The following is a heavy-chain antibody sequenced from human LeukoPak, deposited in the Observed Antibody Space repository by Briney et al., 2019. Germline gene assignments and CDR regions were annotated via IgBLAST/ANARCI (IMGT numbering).Heavy chain of an antibody. V-gene: IGHV6-1*01. CDR1: GDSVSSNSAT. J-gene: IGHJ4*02. Sequence: SQTLSLTCALSGDSVSSNSATWNWVRQSPSRGLEWLGRTYYRSKWFNDYAVSVKDRITITPDTSKNQFSLQLNSVTPEDTGIYYCAAKASYFGSWGQGVLVTVSS. CDR3: AAKASYFGS. CDR2: TYYRSKWFN. D-gene: IGHD4/OR15-4a*01.